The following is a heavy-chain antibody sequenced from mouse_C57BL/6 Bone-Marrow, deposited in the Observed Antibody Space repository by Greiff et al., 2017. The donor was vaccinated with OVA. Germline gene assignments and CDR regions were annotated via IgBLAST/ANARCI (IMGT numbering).Heavy chain of an antibody. V-gene: IGHV5-4*01. CDR2: ISDGGSYT. CDR3: ARDGGDGGFAY. CDR1: GFTFSSYA. Sequence: EVQLVESGGGLVKPGGSLKLSCAASGFTFSSYAMSWVRQTPEKRLEWVATISDGGSYTYYPDNVKGRFTISRDNAKNNLYLQMSHLKSEDTAMYYCARDGGDGGFAYWGQGTLVTVSA. J-gene: IGHJ3*01. D-gene: IGHD3-3*01.